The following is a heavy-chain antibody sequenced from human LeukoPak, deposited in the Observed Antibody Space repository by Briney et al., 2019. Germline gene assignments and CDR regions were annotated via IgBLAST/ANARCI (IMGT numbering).Heavy chain of an antibody. CDR1: GYTFTGYY. J-gene: IGHJ5*02. CDR2: INPNRGGT. Sequence: ASVKVSCKASGYTFTGYYMHWVRQAPGQGLEWMGWINPNRGGTNYAQKFQGRVTMTRDTPISTPYMELSRLTSDHTAVYYCARDTEQLVPRVDPWGQATLVTVSS. V-gene: IGHV1-2*02. D-gene: IGHD6-13*01. CDR3: ARDTEQLVPRVDP.